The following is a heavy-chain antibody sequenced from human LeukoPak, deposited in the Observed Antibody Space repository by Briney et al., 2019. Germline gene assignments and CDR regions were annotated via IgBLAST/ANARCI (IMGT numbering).Heavy chain of an antibody. CDR3: ARDAYSSGWYQIYYYYYGMDV. D-gene: IGHD6-19*01. CDR2: INSDGSST. J-gene: IGHJ6*02. Sequence: GGSLRLSCAASGFTFSSYWMHWVRQTPGKGLVWVSRINSDGSSTSYADSVKGRFTISRDNAKNTLYLQMNSLRAEDTAVYYCARDAYSSGWYQIYYYYYGMDVWGQGTTVTVSS. V-gene: IGHV3-74*01. CDR1: GFTFSSYW.